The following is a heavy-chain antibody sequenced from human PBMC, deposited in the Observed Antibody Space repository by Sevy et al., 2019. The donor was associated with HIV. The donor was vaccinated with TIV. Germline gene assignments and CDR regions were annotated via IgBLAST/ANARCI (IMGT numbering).Heavy chain of an antibody. CDR2: VYYTGGT. V-gene: IGHV4-59*08. Sequence: SETLSLTCTVSGGSINSDHWNWIRQPPGKGLEWIGYVYYTGGTNYNPSLKNRVTISVDRTKNQFSLKLTSVTAADTXXXXXXXRNDFAIWGQGTMVTVSS. CDR1: GGSINSDH. CDR3: XXRNDFAI. J-gene: IGHJ3*02.